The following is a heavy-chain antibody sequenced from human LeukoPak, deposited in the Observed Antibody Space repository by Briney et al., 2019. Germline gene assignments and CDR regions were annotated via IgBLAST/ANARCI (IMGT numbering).Heavy chain of an antibody. V-gene: IGHV3-7*01. CDR2: IKQDGSEK. D-gene: IGHD3-22*01. CDR3: ARDLSYYYDSSGYYCQTAPYFDY. CDR1: GFTFSSYW. Sequence: GGSLRLSCAASGFTFSSYWMSWVRQAPGKGLEWVANIKQDGSEKYYVDSVKGRFTISRDNAKNSLYLQMNSLRAEDKAVYYCARDLSYYYDSSGYYCQTAPYFDYWGQGTLVTVSS. J-gene: IGHJ4*02.